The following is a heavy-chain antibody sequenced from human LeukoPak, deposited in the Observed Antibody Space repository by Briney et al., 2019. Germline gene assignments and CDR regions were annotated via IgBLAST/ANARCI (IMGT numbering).Heavy chain of an antibody. CDR2: IYYSGST. D-gene: IGHD1-26*01. J-gene: IGHJ4*02. CDR1: GGSITSYH. V-gene: IGHV4-59*01. Sequence: ASETLSLTCTVSGGSITSYHYSWLRQPPGKGLEWIGYIYYSGSTNYNPSLKSRVTISVDTSKNQFSLKLSSVTAADTAVYYYARGGSGTYYHYWGQGTLVTVSS. CDR3: ARGGSGTYYHY.